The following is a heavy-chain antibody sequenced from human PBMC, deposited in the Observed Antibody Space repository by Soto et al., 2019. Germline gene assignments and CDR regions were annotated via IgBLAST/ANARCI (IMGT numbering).Heavy chain of an antibody. V-gene: IGHV3-30*18. CDR3: AKVPESGYSYGHYFDY. CDR1: GFTFSSYG. D-gene: IGHD5-18*01. CDR2: ISYDGSNK. J-gene: IGHJ4*02. Sequence: GGSLRLSCAASGFTFSSYGMHWVRQAPGKGLEWVAVISYDGSNKYYADSVKGRFTISRDNSKNTLYLQMNSLRAEDTAVYYCAKVPESGYSYGHYFDYWGQGTLVTVSS.